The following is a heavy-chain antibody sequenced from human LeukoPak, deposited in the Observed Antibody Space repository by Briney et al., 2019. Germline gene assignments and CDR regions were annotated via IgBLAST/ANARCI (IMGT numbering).Heavy chain of an antibody. D-gene: IGHD1-26*01. CDR2: IHHSGSA. Sequence: NPSETLSLTCTISGGSISSGSHSWGWIRQPPGKGLEWIGSIHHSGSAYSSPSLKSRVTISADTSKKQFFLKLTSMTAADTAIYYCARPLTPGSYDHWGQGTLVTVSS. CDR3: ARPLTPGSYDH. J-gene: IGHJ5*02. CDR1: GGSISSGSHS. V-gene: IGHV4-39*01.